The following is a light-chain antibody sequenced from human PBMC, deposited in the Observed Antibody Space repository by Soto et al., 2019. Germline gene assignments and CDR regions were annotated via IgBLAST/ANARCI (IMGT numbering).Light chain of an antibody. J-gene: IGKJ1*01. Sequence: DVVMTQSPLFLPVTLGQPASISCRSSQSLIHSDGNTYLSWFQQRPGQSPRRLIYEVSDRDSGVPERFTGSGSGTDFTLKISRGEAEDVGVYYCLQGTHWPWTFGQGTEVEIK. CDR2: EVS. CDR1: QSLIHSDGNTY. CDR3: LQGTHWPWT. V-gene: IGKV2-30*02.